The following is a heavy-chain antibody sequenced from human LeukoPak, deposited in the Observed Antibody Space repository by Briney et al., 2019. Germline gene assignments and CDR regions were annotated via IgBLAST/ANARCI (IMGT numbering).Heavy chain of an antibody. D-gene: IGHD3-3*01. CDR3: ARDYDFWSGTYYFDY. CDR2: ISGSGGGT. Sequence: GGSLRLSCAASGFTFSSYAMSWVRQAPGKGLEWVSFISGSGGGTYYADSVKGRFTISRDNSKNTLYLQMNSLRAEDTAVYYCARDYDFWSGTYYFDYWGQGTLVTVSS. V-gene: IGHV3-23*01. CDR1: GFTFSSYA. J-gene: IGHJ4*02.